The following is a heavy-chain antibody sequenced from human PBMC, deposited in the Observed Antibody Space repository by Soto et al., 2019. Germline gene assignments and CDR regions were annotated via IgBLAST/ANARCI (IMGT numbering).Heavy chain of an antibody. Sequence: QVQLVQSGAEVKKPGASVKVSCKASGYTFSTYCISWVRQAPGQGLEWMGWINGYNGNTNYAPKLQGRITMTTDTSTTTAYMELRSLRSDDTAVYYCARMGDVPYYYYCMDVWGQGTTVTVSS. CDR1: GYTFSTYC. CDR3: ARMGDVPYYYYCMDV. D-gene: IGHD3-16*01. V-gene: IGHV1-18*01. CDR2: INGYNGNT. J-gene: IGHJ6*02.